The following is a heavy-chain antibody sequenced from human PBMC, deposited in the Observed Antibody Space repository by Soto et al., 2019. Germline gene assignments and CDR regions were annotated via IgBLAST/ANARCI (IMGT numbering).Heavy chain of an antibody. Sequence: EVQLVESGGAIVQPGGSLRLSCATSGFTFSSYPIHWVRQTPGKGQVWVSRITEDGSGTTYADSVKARFTVTRDNAKNTMYLQMSGLGAEYTAVYHCVRGTNGWRVMDYLGQGTMVTVSS. CDR3: VRGTNGWRVMDY. CDR2: ITEDGSGT. J-gene: IGHJ4*02. CDR1: GFTFSSYP. D-gene: IGHD2-8*01. V-gene: IGHV3-74*01.